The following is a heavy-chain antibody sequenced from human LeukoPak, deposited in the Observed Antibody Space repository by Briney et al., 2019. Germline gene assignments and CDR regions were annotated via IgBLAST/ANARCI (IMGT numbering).Heavy chain of an antibody. CDR2: VNTNTGNP. CDR3: ARDGHAAMVPGAFDI. Sequence: ASVKVSCKASGYTFTSYAMNWVRQAPGQGLEWMGWVNTNTGNPTYAQGFTGRFVFSLDTSVSTAYLQISSLKAEDTAVYYCARDGHAAMVPGAFDIWGQGTMVTVSS. J-gene: IGHJ3*02. D-gene: IGHD5-18*01. CDR1: GYTFTSYA. V-gene: IGHV7-4-1*02.